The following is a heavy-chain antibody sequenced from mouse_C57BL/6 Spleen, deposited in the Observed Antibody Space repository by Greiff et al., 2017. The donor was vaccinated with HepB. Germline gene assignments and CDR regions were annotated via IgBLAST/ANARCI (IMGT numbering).Heavy chain of an antibody. Sequence: DVQLQESGPELVKPGASVKISCKASGYSFTGYYMNWVKQSPEKSLEWIGEINPSTGGTTYNQKFKAKATLTVDKSSSTAYMQLKSLTSEDSAVYYGARGKDYDGGFDYWGQGTTLTVSS. D-gene: IGHD2-4*01. J-gene: IGHJ2*01. CDR2: INPSTGGT. CDR3: ARGKDYDGGFDY. V-gene: IGHV1-42*01. CDR1: GYSFTGYY.